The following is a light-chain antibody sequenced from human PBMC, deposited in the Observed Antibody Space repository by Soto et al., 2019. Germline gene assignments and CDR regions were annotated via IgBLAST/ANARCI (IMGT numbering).Light chain of an antibody. CDR3: QSYDSSLSENVI. V-gene: IGLV1-40*01. CDR2: GNN. Sequence: QSVLTQPPSVSGAPGQRVTISCTGSSSNIGAGYDVHWYQQLPGTAPKLLIYGNNNRPSGVPDRFSGSKSGTSASLAIAGLQAEDEADYYCQSYDSSLSENVIFGGGTKLPAL. CDR1: SSNIGAGYD. J-gene: IGLJ2*01.